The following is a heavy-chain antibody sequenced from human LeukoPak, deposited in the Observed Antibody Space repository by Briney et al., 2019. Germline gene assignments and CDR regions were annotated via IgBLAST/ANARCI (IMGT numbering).Heavy chain of an antibody. V-gene: IGHV4-39*01. D-gene: IGHD5-12*01. CDR2: IYYSGST. Sequence: PSETLSLTCTVSGGSISSSSYYWGWIRQPPGKGLEWIGSIYYSGSTYYNPSLKSRVTISVDTSKNQFSLKLSSVTAADTAVYYCASSKGLAGAFDIWGQGIMVTVSS. J-gene: IGHJ3*02. CDR3: ASSKGLAGAFDI. CDR1: GGSISSSSYY.